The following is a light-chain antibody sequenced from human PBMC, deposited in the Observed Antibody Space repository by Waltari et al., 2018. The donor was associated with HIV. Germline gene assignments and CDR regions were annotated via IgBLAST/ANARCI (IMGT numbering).Light chain of an antibody. J-gene: IGKJ4*01. V-gene: IGKV2-28*01. CDR2: LGS. Sequence: EIVMTQSPLSLPVTTGEPASISCRSSRSLLNSNGYTYLDWYLQRPGQSPQLLIYLGSNRASGVPDRFSGSGSGTDFKLKISRVEAEDVGIYYCMQALQTLLTFGGGTKVEIK. CDR3: MQALQTLLT. CDR1: RSLLNSNGYTY.